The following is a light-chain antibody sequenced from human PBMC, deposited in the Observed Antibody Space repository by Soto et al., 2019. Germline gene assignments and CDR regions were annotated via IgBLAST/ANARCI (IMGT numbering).Light chain of an antibody. Sequence: EIVLTQSPATLSVSPGERATLSCRASQGVSTNLAWYQQKPGQGPRLLMYGASTRATGIPARFSGSGSGTEFTLNISSLQPEDFALYYCQQYNNWPPRGTFGQGTKVEIK. CDR1: QGVSTN. CDR3: QQYNNWPPRGT. CDR2: GAS. V-gene: IGKV3-15*01. J-gene: IGKJ1*01.